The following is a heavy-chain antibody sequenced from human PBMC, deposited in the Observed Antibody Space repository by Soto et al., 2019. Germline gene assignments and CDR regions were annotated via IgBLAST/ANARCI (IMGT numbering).Heavy chain of an antibody. V-gene: IGHV4-61*01. CDR3: ARHLGRGIAARSAFDI. CDR2: IYYSGST. CDR1: GGCVSSGSYY. J-gene: IGHJ3*02. Sequence: PSETLSLTCTVSGGCVSSGSYYWSWIRQPPGKGLEWIGYIYYSGSTNYNPSLKSRVTISVDTSKNQFSLKLSSVTAADTAMYYCARHLGRGIAARSAFDIWGQGTMVTVSS. D-gene: IGHD6-6*01.